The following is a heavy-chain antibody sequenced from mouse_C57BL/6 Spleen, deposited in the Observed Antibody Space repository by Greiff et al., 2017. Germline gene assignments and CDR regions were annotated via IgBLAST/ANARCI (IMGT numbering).Heavy chain of an antibody. D-gene: IGHD2-4*01. V-gene: IGHV1-80*01. Sequence: VQLQQSGAELVKPGASVKISCKASGYAFSSYWMNWVKQRPGKGLEWIGQIYPGDGDTNYNGKFKGKATLTADKSSSTAYMQLSSLTSEDSAVYCCARRFYYDYDGIDYWGQGTTLTVSS. CDR3: ARRFYYDYDGIDY. CDR1: GYAFSSYW. CDR2: IYPGDGDT. J-gene: IGHJ2*01.